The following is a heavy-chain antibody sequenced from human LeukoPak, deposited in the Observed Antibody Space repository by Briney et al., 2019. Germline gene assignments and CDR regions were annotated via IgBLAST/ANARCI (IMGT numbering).Heavy chain of an antibody. J-gene: IGHJ4*02. CDR1: GFTFSSYG. CDR2: ISYDGSNK. V-gene: IGHV3-30*18. CDR3: AKSYRSVVTAIPSFDY. Sequence: GGSLRLSCAASGFTFSSYGMHWVRQAPGKGLEWVAVISYDGSNKYYADSVKGRFTISRDNSKNTLYLQMNSLRAEDTAVYYCAKSYRSVVTAIPSFDYWGQGTLVTVSS. D-gene: IGHD2-21*02.